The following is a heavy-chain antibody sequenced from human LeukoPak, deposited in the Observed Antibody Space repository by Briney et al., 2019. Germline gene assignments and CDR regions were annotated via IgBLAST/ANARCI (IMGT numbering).Heavy chain of an antibody. Sequence: PSETLSLTCTVSGVSVSSSSYSWGWVRQPPGKGLEWLATISYGGDTYYNPSLKSRVTMSVDTSSNQFSLKLSSVTAADTAVYYCARFTKMVDAYDYWGQGTLVTVSS. CDR1: GVSVSSSSYS. CDR3: ARFTKMVDAYDY. V-gene: IGHV4-39*01. D-gene: IGHD2-15*01. J-gene: IGHJ4*02. CDR2: ISYGGDT.